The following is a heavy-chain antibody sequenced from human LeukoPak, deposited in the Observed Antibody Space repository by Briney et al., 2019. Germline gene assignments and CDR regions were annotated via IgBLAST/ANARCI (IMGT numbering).Heavy chain of an antibody. V-gene: IGHV3-23*01. CDR2: ISGSGGST. Sequence: PGGSLRLSCAASGFTFSSYAMSWVRQAPGKGLEWVSAISGSGGSTYYADSVKGRFTISRDNSKNTLYLQMNSLRAEDTAVYYCASSPSRSFGLKFDPWGQGTLVTVSS. J-gene: IGHJ5*02. CDR3: ASSPSRSFGLKFDP. CDR1: GFTFSSYA. D-gene: IGHD1-26*01.